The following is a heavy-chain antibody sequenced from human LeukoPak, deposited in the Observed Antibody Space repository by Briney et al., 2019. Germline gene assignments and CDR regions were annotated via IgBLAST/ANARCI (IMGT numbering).Heavy chain of an antibody. CDR2: ISGSGGST. D-gene: IGHD5-12*01. Sequence: GGSLRLSCAASGFTFSSYAMSWVRQAPGKGLDWVSAISGSGGSTYYADSVKGRFTISRDNSKNSLYLQMNSLRAEDTAVYYCAKEVVATTSYNRFDPWGQGTLVTVSS. CDR1: GFTFSSYA. V-gene: IGHV3-23*01. J-gene: IGHJ5*02. CDR3: AKEVVATTSYNRFDP.